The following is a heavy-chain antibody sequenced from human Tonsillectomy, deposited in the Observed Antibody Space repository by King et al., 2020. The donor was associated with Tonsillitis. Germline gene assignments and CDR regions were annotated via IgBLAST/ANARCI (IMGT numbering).Heavy chain of an antibody. D-gene: IGHD5-18*01. Sequence: QLQESGPGLVKPSETLSLTCTVSGGSISSYYWNWIRQPAGKGLEWIERIYTSGSTNYNPSLKSRVTMSVDTSRNQFSLNLISVTAADTAVYYCARGSANSYGPPHFYFDYWGQGTLVTVSS. CDR1: GGSISSYY. V-gene: IGHV4-4*07. CDR3: ARGSANSYGPPHFYFDY. J-gene: IGHJ4*02. CDR2: IYTSGST.